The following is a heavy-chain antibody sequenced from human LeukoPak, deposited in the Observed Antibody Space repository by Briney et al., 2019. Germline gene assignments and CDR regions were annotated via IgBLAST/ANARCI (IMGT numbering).Heavy chain of an antibody. D-gene: IGHD2-15*01. CDR2: IKGDGSST. CDR3: AKDKRWCSGGSCYDSTGMDV. V-gene: IGHV3-74*01. J-gene: IGHJ6*02. Sequence: GGSLRLSCAASGFTFSTYWMHWVRQDPGKGLLWVSRIKGDGSSTNYADSVKGRFTISRDNAKNTLYLQMNSLRAEDTAVYYCAKDKRWCSGGSCYDSTGMDVWGQGTTVTVSS. CDR1: GFTFSTYW.